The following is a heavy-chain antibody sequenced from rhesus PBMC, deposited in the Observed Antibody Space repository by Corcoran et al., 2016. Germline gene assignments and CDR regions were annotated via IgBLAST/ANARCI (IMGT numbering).Heavy chain of an antibody. V-gene: IGHV3-100*02. CDR2: IGESGGAT. J-gene: IGHJ4*01. CDR3: TANTVTTSFYFGS. CDR1: GLTFSSYD. Sequence: DVQLVEYGGGLVKPGGYLRPSCVAPGLTFSSYDLIWVRQAPGKGLEWVSLIGESGGATYYADSVKGRFTISRDNAKDSLFLQMNSLRAEDTAVYYCTANTVTTSFYFGSWGQGVLVTVSA. D-gene: IGHD4-23*01.